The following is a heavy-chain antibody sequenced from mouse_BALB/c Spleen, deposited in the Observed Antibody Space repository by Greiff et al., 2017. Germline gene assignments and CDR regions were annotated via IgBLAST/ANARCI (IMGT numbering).Heavy chain of an antibody. CDR2: ISDGGSYT. D-gene: IGHD1-1*01. Sequence: EVKVVESGGGLVKPGGSLKLSCAASGFTFSDYYMYWVRQTPEKRLEWVATISDGGSYTYYPDSVKGRFTISRDNAKNNLYLQMSSLKSEDTAMYYCARDGSSYAMDYWGQGTSVTVSS. CDR1: GFTFSDYY. CDR3: ARDGSSYAMDY. J-gene: IGHJ4*01. V-gene: IGHV5-4*02.